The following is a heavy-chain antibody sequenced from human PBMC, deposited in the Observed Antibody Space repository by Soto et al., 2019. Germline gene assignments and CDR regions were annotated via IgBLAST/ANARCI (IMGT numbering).Heavy chain of an antibody. CDR2: ITGGNT. CDR1: GFTLGTYG. J-gene: IGHJ4*02. Sequence: EVQLLESGGGLIQPGGSLRLSCAASGFTLGTYGMGWVRQAPGQGLEWVSTITGGNTYYAASVKGRFTISRDNSKNTLYLQMSNLRAEDTALYYCAKGKERGGYDTDFDSWGQGTLVTVSS. CDR3: AKGKERGGYDTDFDS. V-gene: IGHV3-23*01. D-gene: IGHD3-9*01.